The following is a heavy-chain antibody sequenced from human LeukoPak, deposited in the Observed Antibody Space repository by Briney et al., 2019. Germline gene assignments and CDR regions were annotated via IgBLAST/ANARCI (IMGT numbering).Heavy chain of an antibody. CDR2: ISAYNGNT. CDR1: GYTFTSYG. D-gene: IGHD3-22*01. Sequence: ASVKVSCKASGYTFTSYGISWVRQAPGQGLEWMGWISAYNGNTNYAQKLQGRVTMTTDTSTSTAYMELRSLRSDDTAVYYCARGTLYYYDSSGSYLFDYWGQGTLVTVSS. CDR3: ARGTLYYYDSSGSYLFDY. V-gene: IGHV1-18*01. J-gene: IGHJ4*02.